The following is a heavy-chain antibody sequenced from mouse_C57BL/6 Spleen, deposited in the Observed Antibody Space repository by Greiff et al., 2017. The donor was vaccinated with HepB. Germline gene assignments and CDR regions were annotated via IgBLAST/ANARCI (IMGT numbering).Heavy chain of an antibody. D-gene: IGHD3-2*02. Sequence: QVQLQQSGAELARPGASVKLSCKASGYTFTSYGISWVKQRTGQGLEWIGEIYPRSGNTYYNEKFKGKATLTADKSSSTAYMELRSLTSEDSAVYFCAREGGTAQATGFAYWGQGTLVTVSA. J-gene: IGHJ3*01. CDR2: IYPRSGNT. CDR1: GYTFTSYG. V-gene: IGHV1-81*01. CDR3: AREGGTAQATGFAY.